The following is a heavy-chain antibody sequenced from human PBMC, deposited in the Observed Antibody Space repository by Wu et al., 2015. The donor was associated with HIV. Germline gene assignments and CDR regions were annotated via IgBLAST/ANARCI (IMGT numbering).Heavy chain of an antibody. D-gene: IGHD4/OR15-4a*01. Sequence: QVQLVQSGAEVKKPGASVKVSCKASGYSFTNFDINWVRLATGQGLEYMGWMSPSSGDTGYAQKFQGRLTMTRNTSTNTAYMELSSLRSEDTAVYYCVTGIVPIAGAQPYFDYWGQGVLVLVSS. CDR2: MSPSSGDT. CDR3: VTGIVPIAGAQPYFDY. V-gene: IGHV1-8*01. J-gene: IGHJ4*02. CDR1: GYSFTNFD.